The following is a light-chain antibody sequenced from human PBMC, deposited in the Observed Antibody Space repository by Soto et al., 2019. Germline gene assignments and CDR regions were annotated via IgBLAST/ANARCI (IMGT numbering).Light chain of an antibody. J-gene: IGKJ1*01. CDR3: QQYNGYWT. CDR1: QSISDL. CDR2: EAS. V-gene: IGKV1-5*03. Sequence: DIQMTQSPSTLSASVGDRVTITCRASQSISDLLAWYQQKPGKAPKLLIYEASSLKSGVPSRFSGSRSGTEYTLTISSLQPDDFATYYCQQYNGYWTLGQGTKVEIK.